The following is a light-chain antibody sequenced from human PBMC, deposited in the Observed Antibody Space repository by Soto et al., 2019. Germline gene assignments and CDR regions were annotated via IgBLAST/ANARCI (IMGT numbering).Light chain of an antibody. Sequence: ILMTQSPATLSVSPGERATLSCRASQSVSNNLAWYQQKPGQTPRLLIYDASTRSTGIRARFSGSGSGTDFTLTISGLQSEDFAVYDCQQYNNCPPSTFGQGTKVEIK. CDR2: DAS. CDR1: QSVSNN. J-gene: IGKJ1*01. CDR3: QQYNNCPPST. V-gene: IGKV3-15*01.